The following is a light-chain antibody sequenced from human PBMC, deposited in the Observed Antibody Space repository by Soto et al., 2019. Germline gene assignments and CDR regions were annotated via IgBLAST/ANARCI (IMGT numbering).Light chain of an antibody. CDR1: SSDVGVYNY. CDR2: DVS. J-gene: IGLJ1*01. V-gene: IGLV2-11*01. CDR3: CSYEGRYTYV. Sequence: QSVLTQPRSVSGSPGQSVTISCTGTSSDVGVYNYVSWYQQYPGKAPKLMIYDVSKRPSGVPDRFSGSRSGNTASLTISGLQAEDEADYYCCSYEGRYTYVFGGGIKVTVL.